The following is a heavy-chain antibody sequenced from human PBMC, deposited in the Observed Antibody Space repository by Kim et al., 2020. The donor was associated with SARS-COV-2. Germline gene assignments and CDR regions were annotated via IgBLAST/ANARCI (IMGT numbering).Heavy chain of an antibody. D-gene: IGHD2-21*02. V-gene: IGHV1-69*01. J-gene: IGHJ4*02. Sequence: NDAQKFQGRVTITADESTSTAYMELSSLRSEDTAVYYCATCGGACYSFDYWGQGTLVTVSS. CDR3: ATCGGACYSFDY.